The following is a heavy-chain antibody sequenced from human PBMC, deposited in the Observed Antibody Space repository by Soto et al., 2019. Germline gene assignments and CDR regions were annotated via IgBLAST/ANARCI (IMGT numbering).Heavy chain of an antibody. D-gene: IGHD5-12*01. V-gene: IGHV3-30*18. CDR1: GFTFSSYG. J-gene: IGHJ6*02. CDR3: AKFGGWGSGLYYYYYGMDV. Sequence: QVQLVESGGGVVQPGRSLRLSCAASGFTFSSYGMHWVRQAPGKGLEWVAVISYDGSNKYYADSVKGRFTISRDNSKNTLYLQMNSLRAEDTAVYYCAKFGGWGSGLYYYYYGMDVWGQGTTVTVSS. CDR2: ISYDGSNK.